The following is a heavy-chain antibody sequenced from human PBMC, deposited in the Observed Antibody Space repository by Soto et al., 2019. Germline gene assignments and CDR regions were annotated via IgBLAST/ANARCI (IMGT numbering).Heavy chain of an antibody. J-gene: IGHJ6*03. CDR1: GFTFSSYS. CDR2: ISSSSSTK. D-gene: IGHD3-10*01. V-gene: IGHV3-48*01. Sequence: EVQLVESGGGLVQPGGSLRLSCAASGFTFSSYSMNWVRQAPGKGLEWVSYISSSSSTKYYADSVKGRFTISRDNAKNQLNLQINNENAEDTSEYNCAKDPDPCYHGWGAGYMHVWGKGTTVTVSS. CDR3: AKDPDPCYHGWGAGYMHV.